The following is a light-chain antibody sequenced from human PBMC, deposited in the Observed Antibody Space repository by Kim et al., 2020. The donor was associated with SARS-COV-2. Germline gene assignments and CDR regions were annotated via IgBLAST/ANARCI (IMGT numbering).Light chain of an antibody. V-gene: IGLV3-25*03. Sequence: SYELTQPPSVSVSPGQTARITCSGDALPKQYAYWYQQKPGKAPVLVIYKDSERPSGIPERFSGSSSGTTVTLTISGVQAEDEADYYCQSADSSGTVVFGG. CDR1: ALPKQY. CDR3: QSADSSGTVV. J-gene: IGLJ2*01. CDR2: KDS.